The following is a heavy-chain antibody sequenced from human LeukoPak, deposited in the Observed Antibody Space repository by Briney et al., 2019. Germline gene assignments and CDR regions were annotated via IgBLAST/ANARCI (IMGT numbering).Heavy chain of an antibody. CDR3: TKDSGYSSGWIPDS. CDR1: GSAAEDYH. J-gene: IGHJ4*02. D-gene: IGHD6-19*01. CDR2: ISWIRGII. V-gene: IGHV3-9*02. Sequence: GSAAEDYHVRWGRKATGKGLGWVSRISWIRGIIAYAASVKGRFTISRDNAKDSLYLQMNSLRADDTALYYCTKDSGYSSGWIPDSWGQGTLVIVSS.